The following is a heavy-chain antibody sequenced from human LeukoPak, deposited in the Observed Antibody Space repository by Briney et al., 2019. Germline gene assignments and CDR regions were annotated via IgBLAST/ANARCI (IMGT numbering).Heavy chain of an antibody. CDR2: ISAYNGNT. V-gene: IGHV1-18*01. Sequence: ASVKVSCKASGYTFTSYGISWVRQAPGQGLEWMGWISAYNGNTNYAQKLQGRVTMTTDTSTSTAYMDLRSLRSEDTAVYYCARAYYDILTGYYDFWFDPWGQGTLVTASS. CDR1: GYTFTSYG. J-gene: IGHJ5*02. D-gene: IGHD3-9*01. CDR3: ARAYYDILTGYYDFWFDP.